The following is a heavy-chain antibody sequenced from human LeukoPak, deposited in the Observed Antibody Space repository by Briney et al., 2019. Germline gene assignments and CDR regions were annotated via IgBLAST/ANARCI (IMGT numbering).Heavy chain of an antibody. Sequence: GGSLRLSCAASGFTFSNYTMNWVRQAPGKGLEWVSSIDSSSYFIYYADSVKGRFTISRDDAKNSLYLQMNSLRAADTAVYYCARDRDNVAGTRGYFDYWGQGTLVTVSS. V-gene: IGHV3-21*01. J-gene: IGHJ4*02. CDR2: IDSSSYFI. CDR3: ARDRDNVAGTRGYFDY. D-gene: IGHD6-19*01. CDR1: GFTFSNYT.